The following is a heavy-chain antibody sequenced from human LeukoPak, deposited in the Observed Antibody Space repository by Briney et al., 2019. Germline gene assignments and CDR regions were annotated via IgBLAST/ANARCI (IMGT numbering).Heavy chain of an antibody. CDR1: GFTFSSYS. CDR2: ISRSSNTI. V-gene: IGHV3-48*01. J-gene: IGHJ4*02. Sequence: GGSLRLSCATSGFTFSSYSMNWVRQTPGKGLEWVSHISRSSNTIYYADSVKGRFTISRDNAKNSLYLQMDSLRAEDTAVYYCAGGLLGCSGGSCYPTDYWGQGTLVIVSS. CDR3: AGGLLGCSGGSCYPTDY. D-gene: IGHD2-15*01.